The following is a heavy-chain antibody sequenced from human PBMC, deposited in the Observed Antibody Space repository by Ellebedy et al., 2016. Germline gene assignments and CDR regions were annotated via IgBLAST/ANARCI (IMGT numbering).Heavy chain of an antibody. J-gene: IGHJ6*03. CDR2: IYYSGST. CDR3: ARGGRGYLGYDPIYYMDV. CDR1: GGSMSSEGYY. Sequence: SETLSLXCSVSGGSMSSEGYYWTWIRQHPEKGLEWIWYIYYSGSTSYNPSLNSRLTISVDTSNNLFSLRLNSVTAADTVVYYCARGGRGYLGYDPIYYMDVWGTGTTVTVSS. D-gene: IGHD5-12*01. V-gene: IGHV4-31*03.